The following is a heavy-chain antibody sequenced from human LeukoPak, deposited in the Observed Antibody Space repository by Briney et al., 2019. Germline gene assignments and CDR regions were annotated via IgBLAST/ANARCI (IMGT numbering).Heavy chain of an antibody. V-gene: IGHV3-48*03. CDR3: ARSFDI. Sequence: GGSLSLSCAASGFTFSTYEMNWVRQAPGKGLEWVSYVSGSGTTTYYADSVKGRFTISRDNAKNSLDLQMNSLRAEDTATYYCARSFDIWGQGILVTVSS. J-gene: IGHJ3*02. CDR1: GFTFSTYE. CDR2: VSGSGTTT.